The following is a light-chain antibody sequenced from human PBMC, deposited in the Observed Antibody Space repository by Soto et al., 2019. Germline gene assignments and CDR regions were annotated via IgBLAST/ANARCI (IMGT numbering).Light chain of an antibody. CDR2: DVS. CDR3: CSYAGTSTYV. V-gene: IGLV2-11*01. CDR1: SSDVGNYDY. Sequence: QSALTQPRSVSGSPGQSVTISCTGTSSDVGNYDYVSWYLQHPGKAPKVLISDVSRRHSGVPDRFSCSKSGNTASLTISGLLVEDEGDYYCCSYAGTSTYVFGSRTKVTVL. J-gene: IGLJ1*01.